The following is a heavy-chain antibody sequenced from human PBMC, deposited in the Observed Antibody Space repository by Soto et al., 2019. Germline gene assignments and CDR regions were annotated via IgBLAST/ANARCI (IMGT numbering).Heavy chain of an antibody. Sequence: PGESLKISCKGSGYSFTSYWISWVRQMPGKGLEWMGRIDPSDSYTNYSPSFKGHVTISADKSISTAYLQWSSLKASDTAMYYCARRYDFWSGYYGMDVWGQGTTVTVSS. CDR1: GYSFTSYW. D-gene: IGHD3-3*01. CDR3: ARRYDFWSGYYGMDV. J-gene: IGHJ6*02. CDR2: IDPSDSYT. V-gene: IGHV5-10-1*01.